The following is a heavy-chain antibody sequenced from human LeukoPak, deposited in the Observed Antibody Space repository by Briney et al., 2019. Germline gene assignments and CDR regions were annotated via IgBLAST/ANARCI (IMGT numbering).Heavy chain of an antibody. Sequence: GGSLRLSCAASGFTFSDYYMSWIRQAPGKGLEWVSYISSSGSTIYYADSVKGRFTISRDNAKNSLFLQMNSLRAEDTAVYYCARHRNGGSQDDAFDIWGQGTMVTVSS. CDR2: ISSSGSTI. D-gene: IGHD2-15*01. V-gene: IGHV3-11*01. CDR3: ARHRNGGSQDDAFDI. CDR1: GFTFSDYY. J-gene: IGHJ3*02.